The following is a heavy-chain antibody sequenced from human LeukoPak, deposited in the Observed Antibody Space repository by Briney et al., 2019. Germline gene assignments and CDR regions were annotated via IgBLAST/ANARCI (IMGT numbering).Heavy chain of an antibody. CDR1: GFTFNKAW. V-gene: IGHV3-15*01. CDR3: TTSGTPFEY. D-gene: IGHD3-10*01. Sequence: GGSLRLSCAASGFTFNKAWMSWVRLAPGKGLEWVGRIKNKGDGGTTDYAAPVKGRFTVSRDDSKSTLYLQMNSLKTEDTAVYYCTTSGTPFEYWGQGTLVTVSS. J-gene: IGHJ4*02. CDR2: IKNKGDGGTT.